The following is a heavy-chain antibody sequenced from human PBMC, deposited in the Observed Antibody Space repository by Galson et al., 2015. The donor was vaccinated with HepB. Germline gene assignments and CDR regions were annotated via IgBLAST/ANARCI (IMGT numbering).Heavy chain of an antibody. CDR3: ARGKMAQWDLPFDI. CDR1: GFTFSSYG. CDR2: IWYDGSNK. J-gene: IGHJ3*02. Sequence: SLRLSCAASGFTFSSYGMHWVRQAPGKGLEWVAVIWYDGSNKYYADSVKGRFTISRDNSKNTLYLQMNSLRAEDTAVYYCARGKMAQWDLPFDIWGQGTMVTVSS. V-gene: IGHV3-33*01. D-gene: IGHD1-26*01.